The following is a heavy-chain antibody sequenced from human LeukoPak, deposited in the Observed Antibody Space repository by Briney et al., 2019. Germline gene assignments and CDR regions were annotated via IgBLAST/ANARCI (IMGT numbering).Heavy chain of an antibody. CDR3: ARGYCSGGTCYLVENWLDP. CDR2: INPNSGGT. Sequence: GASVKVSCKAYGYTLTAYYIYWVRQAPGQGLEWMGRINPNSGGTDYAQNFQGRVTMTRDTSISTAYMELSRLRSDDTAVYYCARGYCSGGTCYLVENWLDPWGQGTLVTVSS. V-gene: IGHV1-2*06. D-gene: IGHD2-15*01. CDR1: GYTLTAYY. J-gene: IGHJ5*02.